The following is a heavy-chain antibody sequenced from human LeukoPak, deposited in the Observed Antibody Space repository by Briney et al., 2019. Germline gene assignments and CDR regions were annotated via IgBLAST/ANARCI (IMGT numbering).Heavy chain of an antibody. CDR1: GISLSTYY. J-gene: IGHJ6*02. CDR3: ARDSWDYIAMDV. CDR2: VHHTGSA. D-gene: IGHD4/OR15-4a*01. Sequence: SETLSLTCTVSGISLSTYYWSWVRQPPGKGLEWIGYVHHTGSADYNPSLKSRVTISLDMSKSQFSLKLTSATAADTAVYYCARDSWDYIAMDVWGPETTVTVSS. V-gene: IGHV4-59*01.